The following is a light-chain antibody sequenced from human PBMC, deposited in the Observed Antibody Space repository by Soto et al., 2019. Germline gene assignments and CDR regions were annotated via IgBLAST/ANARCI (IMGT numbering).Light chain of an antibody. CDR1: TSNIGAGYD. J-gene: IGLJ2*01. Sequence: QSVLTQPPSVSGAPGQRVTISCTGTTSNIGAGYDVHWYQQLPGTAPKLLIYADNNRPSGVPDRFSDSTSGTSASLAITGLQAEDEADYYCQSYDSSLSGYVIGGGTKLTVL. CDR2: ADN. CDR3: QSYDSSLSGYV. V-gene: IGLV1-40*01.